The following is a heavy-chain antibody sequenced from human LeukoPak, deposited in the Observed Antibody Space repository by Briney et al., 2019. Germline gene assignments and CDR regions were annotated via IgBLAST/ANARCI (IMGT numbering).Heavy chain of an antibody. CDR3: ARDRGPIVVVPAAYDAFDI. V-gene: IGHV1-69*05. D-gene: IGHD2-2*01. CDR1: GGTFSSYA. J-gene: IGHJ3*02. CDR2: IIPIFGTA. Sequence: SVKVSCKASGGTFSSYAISWVRQAPGQGLEWMGGIIPIFGTANYAQKFQGRVTITTDESTSTAYMELSSLRSEDTAVYYCARDRGPIVVVPAAYDAFDIWGQGTMVTVSS.